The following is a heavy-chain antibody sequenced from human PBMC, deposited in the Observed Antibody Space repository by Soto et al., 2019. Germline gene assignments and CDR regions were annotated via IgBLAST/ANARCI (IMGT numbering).Heavy chain of an antibody. D-gene: IGHD4-17*01. CDR1: GFTFSDYY. CDR3: ARDGAEYYGEYYDY. CDR2: IGTRGNTK. V-gene: IGHV3-11*01. J-gene: IGHJ4*02. Sequence: GGSLRLSCATSGFTFSDYYMSWIRQAPGKGLEWVSYIGTRGNTKYYADSVRGRFTISRDNAKNSLYLQMNSLRADDTAVYYCARDGAEYYGEYYDYWGQGIPVTVSS.